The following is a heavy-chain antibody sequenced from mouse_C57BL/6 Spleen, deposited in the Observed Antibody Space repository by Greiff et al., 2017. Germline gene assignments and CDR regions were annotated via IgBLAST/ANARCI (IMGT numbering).Heavy chain of an antibody. CDR1: GFTFSSYA. Sequence: EVKVVESGGGLVKPGGSLKLSCAASGFTFSSYAMSWVRQTPEKRLEWVATISDGGSYTYYPDNVKGRFTISRDKAKNNLYLQMSHLKSEDTAMYDCARVGYSNAWFAYWGQGTLVTVSA. CDR2: ISDGGSYT. V-gene: IGHV5-4*03. CDR3: ARVGYSNAWFAY. J-gene: IGHJ3*01. D-gene: IGHD2-5*01.